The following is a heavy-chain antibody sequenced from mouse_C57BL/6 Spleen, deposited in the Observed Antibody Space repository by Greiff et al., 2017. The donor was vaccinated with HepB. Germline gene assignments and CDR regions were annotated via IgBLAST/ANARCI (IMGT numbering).Heavy chain of an antibody. CDR1: GYTFTSYW. CDR2: IYPGNSDT. D-gene: IGHD2-4*01. V-gene: IGHV1-5*01. J-gene: IGHJ1*03. CDR3: TRRGDYDAYWYFDG. Sequence: VQLQQSGTVLARPGASVKMSCKTSGYTFTSYWMHWVNQRPGQGLEWIGAIYPGNSDTSYNQKFKGKAKLAAVTSASTAYMELSSLTNEDSAVYYCTRRGDYDAYWYFDGWGTGTTGTVSS.